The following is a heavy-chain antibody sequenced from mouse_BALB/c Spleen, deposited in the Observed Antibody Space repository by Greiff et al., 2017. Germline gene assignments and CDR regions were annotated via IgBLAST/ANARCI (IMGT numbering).Heavy chain of an antibody. D-gene: IGHD1-1*01. CDR2: ISDGGSYT. J-gene: IGHJ3*01. CDR1: GFTFSDYY. V-gene: IGHV5-4*02. Sequence: DVQLVESGGGLVKPGGSLKLSCAASGFTFSDYYMYWVRQTPEKRLEWVATISDGGSYTYYPDSVKGRFTISRDNAKNNLYLQMSSLKSEDTAMYYCPRDPHSGSSSTWFAYWGQGTLVTVSA. CDR3: PRDPHSGSSSTWFAY.